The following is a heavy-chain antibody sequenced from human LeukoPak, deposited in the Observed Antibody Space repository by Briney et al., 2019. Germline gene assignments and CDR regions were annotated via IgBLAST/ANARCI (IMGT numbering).Heavy chain of an antibody. D-gene: IGHD3-10*01. V-gene: IGHV4-59*06. CDR2: IYYSGST. J-gene: IGHJ3*02. CDR1: GGSISSYY. Sequence: SETLSLTCTVSGGSISSYYWSWIRQPPGKGLEWIGYIYYSGSTYYNPSLKSRVTISVDTSKNQFSLKLSSVTAADTAVYYCSSGSGSYYPDAFDIWGQGTMVTVSS. CDR3: SSGSGSYYPDAFDI.